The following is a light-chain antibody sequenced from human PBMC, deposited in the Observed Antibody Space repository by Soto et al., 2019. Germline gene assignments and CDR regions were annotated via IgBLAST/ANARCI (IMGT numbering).Light chain of an antibody. V-gene: IGKV1-9*01. J-gene: IGKJ2*01. CDR2: AAS. CDR1: QGISSY. CDR3: QQLDSYPRT. Sequence: DIQLTQSPSFLSASAGDRVTITCRASQGISSYLAWYQQKPGKAPKLLIYAASSLQSGVPSGFSGSGSGTEFTLTISSLQPEDSATYYCQQLDSYPRTFGQGTKLELK.